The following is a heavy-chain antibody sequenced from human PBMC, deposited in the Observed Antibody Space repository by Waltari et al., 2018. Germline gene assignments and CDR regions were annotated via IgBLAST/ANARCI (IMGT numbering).Heavy chain of an antibody. CDR3: ARTGAPTHYFDY. J-gene: IGHJ4*02. D-gene: IGHD1-26*01. Sequence: QVQLQESGPGLVKPSETLSLTCTVSGGSISSHYWSWLRQPPGKGLEWIGYIYYSGSTNYNPSLKSRVTISVDTSKNQFSLKLSSVTAADTAVYYCARTGAPTHYFDYWGQGTLVTVSS. CDR1: GGSISSHY. V-gene: IGHV4-59*11. CDR2: IYYSGST.